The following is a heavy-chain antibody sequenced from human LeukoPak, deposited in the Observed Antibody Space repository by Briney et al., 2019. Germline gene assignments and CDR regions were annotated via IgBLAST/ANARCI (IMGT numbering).Heavy chain of an antibody. V-gene: IGHV3-64*01. CDR1: GFTFSSYA. CDR2: ITSNGDKT. J-gene: IGHJ4*02. Sequence: GGSLRLSCAASGFTFSSYAMNWVRQAPGKGLEYVSAITSNGDKTYYGNSVKGRFTISRDNSKNTLYLQMGSLSIEDVAVYYCARGGATTLFDYWGQGTLVTVSS. CDR3: ARGGATTLFDY. D-gene: IGHD1-26*01.